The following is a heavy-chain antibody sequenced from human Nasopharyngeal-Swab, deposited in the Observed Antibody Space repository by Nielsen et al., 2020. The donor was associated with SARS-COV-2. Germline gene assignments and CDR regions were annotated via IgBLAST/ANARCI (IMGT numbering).Heavy chain of an antibody. V-gene: IGHV4-4*01. CDR3: SGDFWSGYPEAFDI. D-gene: IGHD3-3*01. Sequence: VRQAPGKGLEWIGEIYHSGSTNYNPSLKSRVTISVDKSKNQFSLKLSSVTAADTAVYSCSGDFWSGYPEAFDIWGQGTMVTVSS. CDR2: IYHSGST. J-gene: IGHJ3*02.